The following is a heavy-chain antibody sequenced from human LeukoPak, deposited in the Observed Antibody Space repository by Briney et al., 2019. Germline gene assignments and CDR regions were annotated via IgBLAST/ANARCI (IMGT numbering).Heavy chain of an antibody. V-gene: IGHV4-30-2*01. J-gene: IGHJ5*02. CDR1: GGSISSGGYS. CDR3: ARGSLVRGVPSGWFDP. Sequence: SETLSLTCAVSGGSISSGGYSWSWIRQPPGKGLEWIGYIYHSGSTYYNPSLKSRVTISVDRSKNQFSLKLSSVTAADTAVYYCARGSLVRGVPSGWFDPWGQGTLVTVSS. D-gene: IGHD3-10*01. CDR2: IYHSGST.